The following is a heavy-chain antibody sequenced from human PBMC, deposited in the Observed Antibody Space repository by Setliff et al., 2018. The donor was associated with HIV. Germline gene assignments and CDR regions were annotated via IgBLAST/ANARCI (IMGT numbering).Heavy chain of an antibody. CDR2: IYTSGAT. CDR1: GGSISSENHY. CDR3: AIHRLIDEVFDI. J-gene: IGHJ3*02. Sequence: SETLSLTCTVSGGSISSENHYLTWIRQPAGKGLEWIGRIYTSGATKYSPSLKSRVTISIDTPENQVSLKLSSVTAADTAVYYCAIHRLIDEVFDIWGPGIMVTVSS. D-gene: IGHD3-22*01. V-gene: IGHV4-61*02.